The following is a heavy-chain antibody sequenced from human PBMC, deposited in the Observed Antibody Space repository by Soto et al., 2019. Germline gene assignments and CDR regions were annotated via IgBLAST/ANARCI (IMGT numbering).Heavy chain of an antibody. CDR1: GYTFISYG. D-gene: IGHD3-10*01. J-gene: IGHJ4*02. CDR3: AREMVRGVGSDY. V-gene: IGHV1-18*01. CDR2: VSAYNGNT. Sequence: ASVKVSCKASGYTFISYGISWVRQAPGQGLEWMGWVSAYNGNTNYAQKFQGRVTMTTDTATHTAYMELSSLRSDDTAVYYCAREMVRGVGSDYWGQGTLVTVSS.